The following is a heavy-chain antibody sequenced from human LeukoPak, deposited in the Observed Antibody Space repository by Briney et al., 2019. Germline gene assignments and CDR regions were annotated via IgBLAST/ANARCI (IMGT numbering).Heavy chain of an antibody. CDR3: ARGRTADIVVVPAAIPEELDY. CDR2: MNPNSGNT. J-gene: IGHJ4*02. Sequence: AASVKVSCKASGYTFTSYDINWVRQAPGQGREGMGWMNPNSGNTGYAQNFQGRLTITRNPSLRTAYMELSGLRSEDTAVYYCARGRTADIVVVPAAIPEELDYWGQGTLVTVSS. V-gene: IGHV1-8*03. D-gene: IGHD2-2*02. CDR1: GYTFTSYD.